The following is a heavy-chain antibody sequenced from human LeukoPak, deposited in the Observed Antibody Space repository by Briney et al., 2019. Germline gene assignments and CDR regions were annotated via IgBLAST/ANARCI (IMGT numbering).Heavy chain of an antibody. CDR1: GFTFRNYV. V-gene: IGHV3-30-3*01. CDR3: ARVYYDYVWGSYRRYFDY. D-gene: IGHD3-16*02. CDR2: ISYDGSNK. Sequence: GGSLRLSCAASGFTFRNYVIHWVRQAPGKGLEWVAVISYDGSNKYYADSVKGRFTISRDNSKNTLYLQMNSLRAEDTAVYYCARVYYDYVWGSYRRYFDYWGQGTLVTVSS. J-gene: IGHJ4*02.